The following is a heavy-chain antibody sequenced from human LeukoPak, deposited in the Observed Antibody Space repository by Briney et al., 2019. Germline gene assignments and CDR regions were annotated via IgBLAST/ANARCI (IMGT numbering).Heavy chain of an antibody. CDR3: AKDLASVDYYDSSGYYF. CDR1: GFTFSSYS. J-gene: IGHJ4*02. V-gene: IGHV3-23*01. Sequence: GGSLRLSCAASGFTFSSYSMNWVRQAPGKGLEWVSAISGSGGSTYYADSVKGRFTISRDNSKNTLYLQMNSLRAEDTAVYYCAKDLASVDYYDSSGYYFGGQGTLVTVSS. D-gene: IGHD3-22*01. CDR2: ISGSGGST.